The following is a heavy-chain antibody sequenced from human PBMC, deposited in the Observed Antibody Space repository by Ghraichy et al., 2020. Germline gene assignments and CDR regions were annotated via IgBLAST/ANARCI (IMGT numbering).Heavy chain of an antibody. Sequence: GGSLRLSCVGSGFTFRNHYMSWIRQVPGKGLEWVARISSSGTDQFYVDSMRGRFTISRDNAKNSLYLQMNSLRVDDTAVYYCARDPDTSSKVDYWGQGTLVTGSS. CDR1: GFTFRNHY. CDR2: ISSSGTDQ. J-gene: IGHJ4*02. D-gene: IGHD5-18*01. V-gene: IGHV3-11*01. CDR3: ARDPDTSSKVDY.